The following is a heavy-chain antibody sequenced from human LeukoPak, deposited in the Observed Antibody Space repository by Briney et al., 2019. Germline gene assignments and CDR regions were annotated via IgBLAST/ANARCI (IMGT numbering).Heavy chain of an antibody. Sequence: SETLSLTCTVSGGSISNYYWSWIRQPAGKGLEWIGRVYNSGSTNYNPSLKSRVTMSVGTSKNQFSLKLRSVTAADTAIYYCAGVANYRSGERLDYWGQGTLATVSS. D-gene: IGHD4-11*01. CDR2: VYNSGST. J-gene: IGHJ4*02. V-gene: IGHV4-4*07. CDR1: GGSISNYY. CDR3: AGVANYRSGERLDY.